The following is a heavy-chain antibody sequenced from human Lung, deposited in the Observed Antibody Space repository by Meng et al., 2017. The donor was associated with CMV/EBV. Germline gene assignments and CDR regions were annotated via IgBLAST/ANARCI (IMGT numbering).Heavy chain of an antibody. CDR1: GDSITNHNW. D-gene: IGHD3-10*01. CDR2: IPHRGSS. V-gene: IGHV4-4*02. CDR3: LRRSGGSV. J-gene: IGHJ1*01. Sequence: QVLLRQPAQARVQPSGTLSRSCAVSGDSITNHNWWAWVRQPPGKGLEWIGEIPHRGSSAYNPSLKSRVSMSIDKSKNQFSLKLTSVTAADTAVYHCLRRSGGSVWGQGTLVTVSS.